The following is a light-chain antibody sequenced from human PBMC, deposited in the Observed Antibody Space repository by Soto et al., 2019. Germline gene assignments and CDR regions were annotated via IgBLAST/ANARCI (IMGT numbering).Light chain of an antibody. J-gene: IGKJ1*01. V-gene: IGKV3D-15*01. CDR3: QQYNSYSTWT. Sequence: EVGMTQSPATLSVSRGERATLSCRASQDINSNLAWYQQKSGQTPRLLIYGASNRATGIPDRFSGSGSGTDFTLTISRLEPEDFATYYCQQYNSYSTWTFAQGTKVDIK. CDR2: GAS. CDR1: QDINSN.